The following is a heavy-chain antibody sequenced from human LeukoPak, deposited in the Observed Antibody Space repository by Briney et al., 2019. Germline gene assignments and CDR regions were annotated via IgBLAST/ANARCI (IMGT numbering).Heavy chain of an antibody. J-gene: IGHJ4*02. CDR3: ASRQGTTFSFDY. V-gene: IGHV1-18*01. CDR1: GYTFTSYG. Sequence: EASVKVSCKASGYTFTSYGFSWVRQAPGQGLEWMGWINAYNGNTNYAQKLQGRVTMTTDTSTSTAYMELRSLRFDDTAVYYSASRQGTTFSFDYWGQGTLVTVSS. CDR2: INAYNGNT. D-gene: IGHD1-1*01.